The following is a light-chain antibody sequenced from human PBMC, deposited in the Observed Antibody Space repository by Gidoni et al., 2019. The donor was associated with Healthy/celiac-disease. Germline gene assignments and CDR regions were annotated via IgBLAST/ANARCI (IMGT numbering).Light chain of an antibody. J-gene: IGKJ4*01. Sequence: IGMTQSPLSLPVTPGEPASISCRSSQSLLHSNGYNYLDWYLQKPGQSPQLLIYLGSNLASGVPDRFSGSGSGTDFTLKISRVEAEDVGVYYCMQALQTPRTFGGGTKVEIK. CDR3: MQALQTPRT. V-gene: IGKV2-28*01. CDR2: LGS. CDR1: QSLLHSNGYNY.